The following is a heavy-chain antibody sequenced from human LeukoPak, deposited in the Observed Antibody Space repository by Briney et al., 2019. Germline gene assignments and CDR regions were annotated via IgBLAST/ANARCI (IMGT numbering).Heavy chain of an antibody. V-gene: IGHV3-66*01. CDR2: IYSGGHT. CDR3: ARASSGWNYFDY. J-gene: IGHJ4*02. CDR1: GFTVSSNY. D-gene: IGHD6-19*01. Sequence: GGSLRLSCAASGFTVSSNYMSWVRQAPGKGLEWVSVIYSGGHTFSADSVKGRFTISRYNSKNTLYLQMNSLRVEDTAVYYCARASSGWNYFDYWGQGTLVTVSS.